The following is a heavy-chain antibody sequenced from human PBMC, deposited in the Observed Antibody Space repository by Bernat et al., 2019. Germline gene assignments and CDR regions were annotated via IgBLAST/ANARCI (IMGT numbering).Heavy chain of an antibody. CDR3: ARHSERYDFWSGYKTPRVGFDY. CDR2: IYYSGST. D-gene: IGHD3-3*01. J-gene: IGHJ4*02. V-gene: IGHV4-39*01. CDR1: GGSISSSSYY. Sequence: QLQLQESGPGLVKPSETLSLTCTVSGGSISSSSYYWGWIRQPPGKGLEWIGSIYYSGSTYYNPSLKSRVTISVDTSKNQFSLKLSSVTAADTAVYYCARHSERYDFWSGYKTPRVGFDYWGQGTLVTVSS.